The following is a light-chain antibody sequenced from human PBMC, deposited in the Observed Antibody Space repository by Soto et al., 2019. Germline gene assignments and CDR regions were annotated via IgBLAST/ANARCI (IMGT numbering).Light chain of an antibody. CDR3: CSYAGSSTYV. Sequence: QSVLTQPASVTGSPGQSITISCTGTRSDVGSFHLVSWYQQHPGKAPKLMIYEASKRPSGVSDRFSGSKSGITASLTISGLQAEDEADYYCCSYAGSSTYVFGTGTKVTVL. CDR1: RSDVGSFHL. J-gene: IGLJ1*01. CDR2: EAS. V-gene: IGLV2-23*01.